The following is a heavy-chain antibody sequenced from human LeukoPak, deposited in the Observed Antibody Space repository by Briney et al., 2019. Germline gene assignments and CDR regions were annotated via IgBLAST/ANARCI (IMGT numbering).Heavy chain of an antibody. D-gene: IGHD4-17*01. J-gene: IGHJ3*02. V-gene: IGHV3-48*03. CDR2: ISSSGSTI. CDR1: GFTFSSYE. CDR3: AKDRRTTVTNDAFDI. Sequence: RGGSLRLSCAASGFTFSSYEMNWVRQAPGKGLEWVSYISSSGSTIYYADSVKGRFTISRDNAKNSLYLQMNSLRVEDTAVYFCAKDRRTTVTNDAFDIWGQGTMVTVSS.